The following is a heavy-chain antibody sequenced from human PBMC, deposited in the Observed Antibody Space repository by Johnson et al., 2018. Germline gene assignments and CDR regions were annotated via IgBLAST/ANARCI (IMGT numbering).Heavy chain of an antibody. V-gene: IGHV3-21*01. CDR2: ISSSSSYI. Sequence: EVQLVETGGGLVKPGGSLRLSCAASRFTFSSYSMNWVRQAPGKGLEWVSSISSSSSYIYYADSVKGRLTNSRDNAKSSLYLQMNSLIAEDTAVYYCAGVGKGGNRGYYDAFDIWGQGTMVTVSS. CDR3: AGVGKGGNRGYYDAFDI. J-gene: IGHJ3*02. D-gene: IGHD3-22*01. CDR1: RFTFSSYS.